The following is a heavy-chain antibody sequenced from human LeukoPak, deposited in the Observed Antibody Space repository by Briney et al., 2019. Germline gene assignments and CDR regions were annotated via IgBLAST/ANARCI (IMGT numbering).Heavy chain of an antibody. CDR1: GFTFSSYA. D-gene: IGHD3-9*01. J-gene: IGHJ4*02. CDR3: MKGTDSRYYDILTGYPFDY. CDR2: ISSNGGST. V-gene: IGHV3-64D*06. Sequence: GGSLRLSCSASGFTFSSYAMHWVRQAPGKGLEYVSAISSNGGSTYYADSVKGRFTISRDNSKNTLYLQMSSLRAEDTAVYYCMKGTDSRYYDILTGYPFDYWGRGTLVTVSS.